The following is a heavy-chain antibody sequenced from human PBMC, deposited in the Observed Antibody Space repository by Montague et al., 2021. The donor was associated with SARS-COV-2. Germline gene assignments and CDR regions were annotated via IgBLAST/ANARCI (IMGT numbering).Heavy chain of an antibody. CDR2: IYYSGTT. Sequence: SETLSLTCSVPSGSIISSGYYWGWIRQPPGKELEWIGHIYYSGTTYYNPSLQSRGTISVDTSTNHFSLRLSSVTAADTAVYFCARGVIRGVTTPFDYWGQGRQVTVSA. CDR1: SGSIISSGYY. J-gene: IGHJ4*02. CDR3: ARGVIRGVTTPFDY. V-gene: IGHV4-39*02. D-gene: IGHD3-10*01.